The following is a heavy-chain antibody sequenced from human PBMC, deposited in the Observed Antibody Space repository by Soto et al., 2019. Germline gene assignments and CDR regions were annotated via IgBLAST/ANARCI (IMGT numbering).Heavy chain of an antibody. V-gene: IGHV1-58*01. CDR1: GFMFTSSA. J-gene: IGHJ4*02. CDR2: LVVGSGNT. CDR3: AAVPVLRFLKWLPAYFDY. D-gene: IGHD3-3*01. Sequence: ASVKVSCKTSGFMFTSSAVQWVRQALGQRLEWIGWLVVGSGNTHYAQHFQERVTLTRDMSTGTAYMELSSLRSEDTAVYYCAAVPVLRFLKWLPAYFDYWGQGTLVTVSS.